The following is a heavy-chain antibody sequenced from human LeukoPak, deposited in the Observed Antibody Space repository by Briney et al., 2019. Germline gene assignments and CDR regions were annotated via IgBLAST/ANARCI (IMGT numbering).Heavy chain of an antibody. CDR2: IYTSGST. D-gene: IGHD3-3*01. Sequence: SETLSLTCTVSGGSISSYYWSWIRQPAGKGLEWIGRIYTSGSTNYNPSLKSRVTMSVDTSKNQFSLKLSSVTAADTAVYYCARDESVGYDFWSGYYTLEYFQHWGRGTLVTVSS. J-gene: IGHJ1*01. CDR1: GGSISSYY. V-gene: IGHV4-4*07. CDR3: ARDESVGYDFWSGYYTLEYFQH.